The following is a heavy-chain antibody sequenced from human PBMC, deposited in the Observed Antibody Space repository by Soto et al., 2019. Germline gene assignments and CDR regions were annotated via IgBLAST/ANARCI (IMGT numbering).Heavy chain of an antibody. J-gene: IGHJ5*02. CDR1: GFTFSNYA. V-gene: IGHV3-64D*06. Sequence: PGESLKISCSASGFTFSNYAMHWVRQAPGKGLEYVSAIVRNGGSTYYADSVKGRFTISRDNSKNTLYLQMSSLRAEDTAVYYCVKEGYYYDSSGYYYGWFDPWGQGTLVTVSS. CDR3: VKEGYYYDSSGYYYGWFDP. D-gene: IGHD3-22*01. CDR2: IVRNGGST.